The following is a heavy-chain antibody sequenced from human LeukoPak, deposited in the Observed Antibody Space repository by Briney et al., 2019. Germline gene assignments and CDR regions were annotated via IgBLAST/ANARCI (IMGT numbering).Heavy chain of an antibody. CDR3: AKEGTSGYYVNY. CDR2: ISGSGGSS. D-gene: IGHD3-22*01. J-gene: IGHJ4*02. V-gene: IGHV3-23*01. CDR1: GFTFGDYA. Sequence: PGRSLRLSCTASGFTFGDYAMSWVRQAPGKGLEWVSTISGSGGSSYYVDSVKGRFTISRDNSQNTLYLQMNSLRAEDTALYYCAKEGTSGYYVNYWGQGTLVTVSS.